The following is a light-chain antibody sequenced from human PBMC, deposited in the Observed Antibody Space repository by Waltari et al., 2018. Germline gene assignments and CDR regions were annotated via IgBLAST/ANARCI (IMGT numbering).Light chain of an antibody. V-gene: IGLV3-27*01. J-gene: IGLJ2*01. CDR1: VLTNNS. CDR3: YSSTDNSGI. CDR2: KDS. Sequence: SYELTQPSSVSVSPGQPAKITCSGDVLTNNSVRRFQQKPGQAPVLMIYKDSERPSRIPERFSGSSSGATVTLTITGAQVEDEADYYCYSSTDNSGIFGGGTTLTVL.